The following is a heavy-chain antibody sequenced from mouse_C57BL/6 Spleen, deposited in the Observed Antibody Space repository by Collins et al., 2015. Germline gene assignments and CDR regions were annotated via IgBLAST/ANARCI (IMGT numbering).Heavy chain of an antibody. D-gene: IGHD2-3*01. CDR2: INSGGSYT. CDR1: GFTFSNYG. J-gene: IGHJ3*01. V-gene: IGHV5-6*01. Sequence: EVQLVESGGDLVKPGGSLKLSCAASGFTFSNYGMSWVRQTPDKRLEWVATINSGGSYTYYPDSVKGRFTISRDNAKNTLYLQMNSLKSEDTAMYYCARRGLYDGYFPFAYWGQGTLVTVSA. CDR3: ARRGLYDGYFPFAY.